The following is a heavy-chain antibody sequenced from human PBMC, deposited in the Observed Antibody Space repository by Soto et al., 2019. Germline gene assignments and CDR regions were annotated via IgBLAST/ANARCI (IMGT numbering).Heavy chain of an antibody. D-gene: IGHD4-4*01. J-gene: IGHJ6*01. V-gene: IGHV3-30-3*01. Sequence: GGSLRLSCAASGFTFRTFAMHWVRQAPGKGLEWVAVISNDGSNKYFLDSVKGQFTVSRDNSNNTLYLQMDSLRAEDMAVYYCPRDNTPFTLSACILNSYSNRRDVWGHGTTVTISS. CDR2: ISNDGSNK. CDR1: GFTFRTFA. CDR3: PRDNTPFTLSACILNSYSNRRDV.